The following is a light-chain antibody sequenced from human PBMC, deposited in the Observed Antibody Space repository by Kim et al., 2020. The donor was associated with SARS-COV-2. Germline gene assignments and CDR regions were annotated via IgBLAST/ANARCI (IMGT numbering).Light chain of an antibody. CDR3: AAWDDSLNGYV. J-gene: IGLJ1*01. V-gene: IGLV1-44*01. CDR2: SDN. Sequence: QPVLTQPPSASGTPGQRVTMSCSGSSSNIGSNTVNWYQQLPRTAPKLLIYSDNQRPSGVPDRFSGSKSDTSASLAISGLQSEDEADYYCAAWDDSLNGYVFGTGTQLTVL. CDR1: SSNIGSNT.